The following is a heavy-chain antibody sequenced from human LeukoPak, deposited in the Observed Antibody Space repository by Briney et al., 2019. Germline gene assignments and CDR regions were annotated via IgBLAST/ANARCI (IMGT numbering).Heavy chain of an antibody. CDR3: ARDGGYYYGSGSYSAFDI. D-gene: IGHD3-10*01. Sequence: ASVKVSCKASGYTFTSYGISWVRQAPGQGLEWMGWISAYNGNTNYAQKLQGRVTITTDTSTSTAYMELRSLRSDDTAVYYCARDGGYYYGSGSYSAFDIWGQGTMVTVSS. CDR1: GYTFTSYG. V-gene: IGHV1-18*01. J-gene: IGHJ3*02. CDR2: ISAYNGNT.